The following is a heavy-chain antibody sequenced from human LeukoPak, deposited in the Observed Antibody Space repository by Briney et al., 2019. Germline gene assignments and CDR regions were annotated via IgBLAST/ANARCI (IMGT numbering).Heavy chain of an antibody. V-gene: IGHV4-59*01. CDR1: GGSISSYY. CDR2: IYYSGST. J-gene: IGHJ4*02. CDR3: ARDKGYYYDSSGYLN. D-gene: IGHD3-22*01. Sequence: PSETLSLTCTVSGGSISSYYWSWIRQPPGKGLEWIGYIYYSGSTNYNPSLKSRVTISVDTSKNQFSLKLSSVTAADTAVYYCARDKGYYYDSSGYLNWGQGTLVTVSS.